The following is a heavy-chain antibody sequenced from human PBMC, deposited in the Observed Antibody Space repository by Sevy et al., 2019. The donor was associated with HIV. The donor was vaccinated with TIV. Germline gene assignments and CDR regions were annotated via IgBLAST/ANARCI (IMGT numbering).Heavy chain of an antibody. J-gene: IGHJ4*02. CDR3: AREGCTRPHDY. Sequence: GGSLRLSCVVSGFSLNIYSMSWVRQAPGKGLEWVSTLSFGCGKINYAYSVKGRFIISRDDSKNTLYLQMNSLRAEDTAVYFCAREGCTRPHDYWGQGNLVTVSS. D-gene: IGHD2-8*01. V-gene: IGHV3-23*01. CDR2: LSFGCGKI. CDR1: GFSLNIYS.